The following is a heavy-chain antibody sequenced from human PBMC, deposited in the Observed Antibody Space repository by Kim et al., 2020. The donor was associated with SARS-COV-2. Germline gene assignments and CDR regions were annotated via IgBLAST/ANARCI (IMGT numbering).Heavy chain of an antibody. CDR1: GFTFSSYA. V-gene: IGHV3-23*01. CDR3: AKALELYGAFDI. J-gene: IGHJ3*02. Sequence: GGSLRLSCAASGFTFSSYAMSWVRQAPGKGLEWVSAISGSGGSTYYADSVKGRFNISRDNSKNTLYLQINSLRAEDTAVYYCAKALELYGAFDIWSQGTMATGSS. CDR2: ISGSGGST. D-gene: IGHD1-26*01.